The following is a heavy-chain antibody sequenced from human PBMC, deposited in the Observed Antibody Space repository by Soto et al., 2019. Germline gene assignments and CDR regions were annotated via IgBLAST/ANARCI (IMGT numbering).Heavy chain of an antibody. CDR3: ARDFPYCTTTNCQGWFDP. J-gene: IGHJ5*02. Sequence: SETLSLTCDVPGYSISSGYYWGWIRQPPGKGLEWIGSIYHTGRTYYNLSLKRRVTISVDTSNNQFSLKLSSVTAADTAVYYCARDFPYCTTTNCQGWFDPWGQGTLATVSS. CDR2: IYHTGRT. D-gene: IGHD2-2*01. CDR1: GYSISSGYY. V-gene: IGHV4-38-2*02.